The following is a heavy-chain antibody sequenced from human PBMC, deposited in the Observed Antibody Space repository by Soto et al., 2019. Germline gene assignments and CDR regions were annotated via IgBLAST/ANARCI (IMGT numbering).Heavy chain of an antibody. CDR1: GFTFTNYA. J-gene: IGHJ4*02. D-gene: IGHD4-17*01. V-gene: IGHV3-30-3*01. Sequence: GGSLRLSCAASGFTFTNYAMHWVRQAPGKGLEWVAVISYDGSNTYYADSVKGRFTISRDNSKNTLYLQMDSLRAEDTAVYYCARRPVTYYFDYWGQGTLVTVSS. CDR3: ARRPVTYYFDY. CDR2: ISYDGSNT.